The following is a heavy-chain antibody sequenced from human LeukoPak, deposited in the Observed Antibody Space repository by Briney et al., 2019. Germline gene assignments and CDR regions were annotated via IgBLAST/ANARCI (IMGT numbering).Heavy chain of an antibody. J-gene: IGHJ6*02. Sequence: PGGSLRLSCAASGFTFSSYWMHWVRQAPGKGLVWVSRINSDGSSTSYADSVKGRFTISRDNAKNTLYLQMNSLRAEDTAVYYCARAKGSSGWYLYSPHYCYYGMDVWGQGTTVTVSS. CDR2: INSDGSST. CDR3: ARAKGSSGWYLYSPHYCYYGMDV. D-gene: IGHD6-19*01. CDR1: GFTFSSYW. V-gene: IGHV3-74*01.